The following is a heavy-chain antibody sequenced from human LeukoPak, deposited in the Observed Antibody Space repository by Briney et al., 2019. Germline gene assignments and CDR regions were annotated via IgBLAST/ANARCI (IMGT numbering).Heavy chain of an antibody. Sequence: PSETLSLTCAVYGGSFSGYYWSWIRQPPGKGLEWIGEINHSGSTNYNPSLKSRVTISVDTSKNQFSLKLSSVTAADTAVYYCARGSGVITTAAFDIWGQGTMVTVSS. CDR2: INHSGST. J-gene: IGHJ3*02. V-gene: IGHV4-34*01. D-gene: IGHD3-22*01. CDR1: GGSFSGYY. CDR3: ARGSGVITTAAFDI.